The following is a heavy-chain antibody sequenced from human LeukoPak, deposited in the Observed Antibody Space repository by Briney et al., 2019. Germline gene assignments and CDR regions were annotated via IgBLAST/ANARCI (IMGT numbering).Heavy chain of an antibody. Sequence: GRSLRLSCAASGFTFSSYGMHWVRQAPGKGLEWVSAISGSGGSTYYADSVKGRFTISRDNSKNTLYLQMNSLRAEDTAVYYCAKDRCLGDCYSPEAFDIWGQGTMVTVSS. CDR2: ISGSGGST. J-gene: IGHJ3*02. V-gene: IGHV3-23*01. CDR3: AKDRCLGDCYSPEAFDI. D-gene: IGHD2-21*01. CDR1: GFTFSSYG.